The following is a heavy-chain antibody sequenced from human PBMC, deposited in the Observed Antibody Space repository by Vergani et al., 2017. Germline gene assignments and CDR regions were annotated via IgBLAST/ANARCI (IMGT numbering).Heavy chain of an antibody. V-gene: IGHV1-18*01. J-gene: IGHJ4*02. CDR1: GYTFTSYG. D-gene: IGHD3-22*01. CDR3: ARDADYYDSSGYYYPYYFDY. Sequence: QVQLVQSGAEVKKPGASVKVSCKASGYTFTSYGISWVRQAPGQGLEWMGWISAYNGNTNYAQKLQGRVTMTTDTSTSTAYMELRSLRSDDTAVYYCARDADYYDSSGYYYPYYFDYWGQGTLVTVSS. CDR2: ISAYNGNT.